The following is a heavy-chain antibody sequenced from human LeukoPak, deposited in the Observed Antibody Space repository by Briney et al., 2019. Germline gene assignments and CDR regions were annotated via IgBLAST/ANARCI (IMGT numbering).Heavy chain of an antibody. CDR2: SRNKAQSYTT. J-gene: IGHJ4*02. CDR3: ARGYCTSGTCYSGDY. V-gene: IGHV3-72*01. D-gene: IGHD2-15*01. Sequence: GGSLRLSCAASGFTFSSYWMSWVRQAPGKGLEWVGRSRNKAQSYTTEYAASVKGRFTLSRDDSKNSLYLQMNNLKTEDTAVYYCARGYCTSGTCYSGDYWGRGTLVTVSS. CDR1: GFTFSSYW.